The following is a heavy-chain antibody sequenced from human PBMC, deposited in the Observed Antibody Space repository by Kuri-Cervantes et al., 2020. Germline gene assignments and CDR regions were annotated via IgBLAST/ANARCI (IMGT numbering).Heavy chain of an antibody. CDR1: GFTFSSYS. D-gene: IGHD3-10*01. J-gene: IGHJ4*02. CDR3: ARHYGSGSHRWVDY. Sequence: GESLKISCAASGFTFSSYSMNWVRQAPGKGLEWVSYISSSSSTIYYADSVKGRFTISRDNAKNSLYLQMNSLRAEDTAVYYCARHYGSGSHRWVDYWGQGTLVTVSS. V-gene: IGHV3-48*01. CDR2: ISSSSSTI.